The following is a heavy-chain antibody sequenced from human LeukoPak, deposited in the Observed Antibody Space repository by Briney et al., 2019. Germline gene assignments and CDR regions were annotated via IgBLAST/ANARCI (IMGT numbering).Heavy chain of an antibody. CDR2: INPNSGGT. CDR1: GYTFTGYY. D-gene: IGHD5-24*01. J-gene: IGHJ4*02. CDR3: ARGPGRWLPEIYYFDY. Sequence: ASVHVTCKASGYTFTGYYMRWVRQAPAQGLEGMGLINPNSGGTNYAQKFQGRVTMTRDTSISTAYMELSRLRSDDTAVYYCARGPGRWLPEIYYFDYWGQGTLVTVSS. V-gene: IGHV1-2*02.